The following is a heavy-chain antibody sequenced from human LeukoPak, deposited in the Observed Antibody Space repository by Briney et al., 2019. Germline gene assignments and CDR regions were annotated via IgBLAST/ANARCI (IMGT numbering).Heavy chain of an antibody. CDR3: ASHEGRYGGNSY. CDR1: GGTFCSYA. D-gene: IGHD4-23*01. V-gene: IGHV1-69*05. CDR2: IIPIFGTA. Sequence: SVKVSCKASGGTFCSYAISWVRQAPGQGLEWMGGIIPIFGTANYAQKFQGRVTITTDESTSTAYMELSSLRSEDTAVYYCASHEGRYGGNSYWGQGTLVTVSS. J-gene: IGHJ4*02.